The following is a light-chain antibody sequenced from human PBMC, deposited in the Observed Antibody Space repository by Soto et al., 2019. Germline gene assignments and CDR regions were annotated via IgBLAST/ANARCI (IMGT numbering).Light chain of an antibody. CDR3: LQYNVYPLT. CDR2: KAS. J-gene: IGKJ4*01. Sequence: DIQMTQSPSTLSASVGDRVTITCRASQNINRCLAWYQQRPGKAPNLLIHKASTLEAGVPSRFSGSASGTEFTLTISSLQPDDFAAYFCLQYNVYPLTFGGGTKVEIK. CDR1: QNINRC. V-gene: IGKV1-5*03.